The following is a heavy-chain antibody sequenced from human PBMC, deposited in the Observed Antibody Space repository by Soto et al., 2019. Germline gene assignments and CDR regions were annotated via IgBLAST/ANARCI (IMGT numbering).Heavy chain of an antibody. CDR1: GYTFISYG. Sequence: QVQLVQSGAEVKKPGASVKVSCKASGYTFISYGISWVRQAPGQGLEWMGWISVYNGDTNYAQKLQRRVTMTTDTSTSTDYMELRSLRSDDTAWYYCARDPGSGWYRFDPWGQGTLVTVSS. CDR2: ISVYNGDT. D-gene: IGHD6-19*01. CDR3: ARDPGSGWYRFDP. J-gene: IGHJ5*02. V-gene: IGHV1-18*01.